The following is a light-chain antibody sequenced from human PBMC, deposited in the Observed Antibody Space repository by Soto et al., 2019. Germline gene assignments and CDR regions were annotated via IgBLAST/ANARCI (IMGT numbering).Light chain of an antibody. V-gene: IGKV3-11*01. CDR1: ESVEFH. J-gene: IGKJ1*01. CDR2: DAS. CDR3: QQRSTWPT. Sequence: VFTQSPATLSLSPGKRPTLSGRASESVEFHLAWYQQTPGQAPRLLIYDASVRATGTPGRFSGSWSGTDLTLTISSIEPEDFALYYCQQRSTWPTFGQGTKVDI.